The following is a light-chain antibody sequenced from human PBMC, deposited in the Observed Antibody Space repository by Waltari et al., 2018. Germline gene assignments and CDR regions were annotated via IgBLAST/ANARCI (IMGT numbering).Light chain of an antibody. CDR2: DAS. Sequence: ELVLTHSPATLSLSPGDRATLSCRASKSVSSYLAWYQQTPGQAPRLLIYDASNRATGSAARSSGSGSGTDFTLTISSLEPEDFAVYYCQQRSNWPPLTFGRGTKVEIK. J-gene: IGKJ4*01. V-gene: IGKV3-11*01. CDR3: QQRSNWPPLT. CDR1: KSVSSY.